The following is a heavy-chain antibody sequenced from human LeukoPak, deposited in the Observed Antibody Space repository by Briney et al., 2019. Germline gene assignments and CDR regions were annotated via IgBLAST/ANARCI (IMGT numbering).Heavy chain of an antibody. Sequence: PGGSLRLSCAASGFTFSSYSMNWVRQAPGKGLEWVSSISSRSSYIYYADSVKGRFTISRDNAKNSLFLQMNSLRSEDTAIYYCARDNSVGDNAWWFDPWGQGTLVTVSS. CDR2: ISSRSSYI. CDR1: GFTFSSYS. CDR3: ARDNSVGDNAWWFDP. J-gene: IGHJ5*02. D-gene: IGHD1-26*01. V-gene: IGHV3-21*04.